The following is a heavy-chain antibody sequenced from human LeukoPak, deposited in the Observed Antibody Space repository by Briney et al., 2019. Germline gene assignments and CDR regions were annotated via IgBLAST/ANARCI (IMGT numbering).Heavy chain of an antibody. D-gene: IGHD3-3*01. Sequence: NPSETLSLTCAVYGGSFSGYYWSWIRQPPGKGLEWIGEINHSGSTNYNPSLKSRVNISVDTSKNQFSLKLSSVTAADTAVYYGAGGFWSGSPFDYWGQGTLVTVSS. CDR1: GGSFSGYY. V-gene: IGHV4-34*01. CDR3: AGGFWSGSPFDY. J-gene: IGHJ4*02. CDR2: INHSGST.